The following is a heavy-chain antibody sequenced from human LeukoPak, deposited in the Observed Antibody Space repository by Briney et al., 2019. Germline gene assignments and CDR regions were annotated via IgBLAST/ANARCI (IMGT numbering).Heavy chain of an antibody. Sequence: ASVKVSCKASGYTFTGYYMHWVRQAPGQGLEWMGWINPNGGGTNYAQKFQGRGTMTRDTSISTAYMELSRLKSDDAAVYYCARDVDHYDSTGKGLVDFWGQGTMVTVSS. J-gene: IGHJ3*01. CDR3: ARDVDHYDSTGKGLVDF. D-gene: IGHD3-22*01. V-gene: IGHV1-2*02. CDR2: INPNGGGT. CDR1: GYTFTGYY.